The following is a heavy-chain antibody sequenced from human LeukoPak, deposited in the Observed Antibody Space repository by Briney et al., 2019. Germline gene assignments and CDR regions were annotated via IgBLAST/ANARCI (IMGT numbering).Heavy chain of an antibody. D-gene: IGHD6-19*01. CDR1: GFTFSSYA. V-gene: IGHV3-30*04. CDR3: AKDIGGYSSG. CDR2: ISYDGSNK. Sequence: GRSLRLSCAASGFTFSSYAMHWVRQAPGKGLEWVAVISYDGSNKYYADSVKGRFTISRDNSKNTLYLQMNSLRAEDTAVYYCAKDIGGYSSGWGQGTLVTVSS. J-gene: IGHJ4*02.